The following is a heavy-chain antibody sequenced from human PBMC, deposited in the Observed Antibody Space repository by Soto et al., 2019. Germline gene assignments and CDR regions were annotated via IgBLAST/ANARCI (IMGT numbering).Heavy chain of an antibody. CDR2: IYYSGST. V-gene: IGHV4-59*01. CDR1: GGSISSYY. J-gene: IGHJ4*02. CDR3: ARSTDRDPLDPSDY. Sequence: SDTLSLTCTVSGGSISSYYWSWIRQPPGKGLEWIGYIYYSGSTNYNPSLKSRVTISVDTSKNQFSLKLSSVTAADTAVYYCARSTDRDPLDPSDYWGQGTLVTDSS. D-gene: IGHD3-22*01.